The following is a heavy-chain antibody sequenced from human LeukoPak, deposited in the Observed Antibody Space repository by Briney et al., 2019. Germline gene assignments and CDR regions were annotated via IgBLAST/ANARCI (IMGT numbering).Heavy chain of an antibody. CDR2: IYYSGST. Sequence: KTSETLSLTCTVSGGSISSYYWSWIRQPPGKGLEWIGYIYYSGSTNYNPSLKSRVTISVDTSKNQFSLKLSSVTAADTAVYYCARHNPWYSGSYYAYLWDYWGQGTLVTVSS. V-gene: IGHV4-59*08. D-gene: IGHD1-26*01. CDR1: GGSISSYY. J-gene: IGHJ4*02. CDR3: ARHNPWYSGSYYAYLWDY.